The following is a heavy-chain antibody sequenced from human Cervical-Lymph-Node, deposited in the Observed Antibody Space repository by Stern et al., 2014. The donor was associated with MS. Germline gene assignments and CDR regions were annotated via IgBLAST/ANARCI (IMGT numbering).Heavy chain of an antibody. Sequence: MQLVESGAEVQKPGASVKVSCKASGYTFTSYYMHWVRQAPGQGLEWIGLIHPSRGSTTYTQWLQGRFKMTTDTCTDTVYMDTRSLRSEDTAMYYCARDQGDVGAAGFLAYWGQGTLVTVSS. CDR3: ARDQGDVGAAGFLAY. J-gene: IGHJ4*02. V-gene: IGHV1-46*01. D-gene: IGHD3-3*01. CDR1: GYTFTSYY. CDR2: IHPSRGST.